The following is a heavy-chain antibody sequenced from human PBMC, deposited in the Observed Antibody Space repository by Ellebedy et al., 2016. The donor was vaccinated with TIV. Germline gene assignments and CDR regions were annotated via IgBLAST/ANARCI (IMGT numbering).Heavy chain of an antibody. CDR1: GFTFSSYW. D-gene: IGHD1-26*01. CDR2: ISGSGGST. J-gene: IGHJ6*02. V-gene: IGHV3-23*01. CDR3: ARESGKKVGATVPHPYYYYYGMDV. Sequence: GESLKISXAASGFTFSSYWMSWVRQAPGKGLEWVSAISGSGGSTYYADSVKGRFTISRDNSKNTLYLQMNSLRAEDTAVYYCARESGKKVGATVPHPYYYYYGMDVWGQGTTVTVSS.